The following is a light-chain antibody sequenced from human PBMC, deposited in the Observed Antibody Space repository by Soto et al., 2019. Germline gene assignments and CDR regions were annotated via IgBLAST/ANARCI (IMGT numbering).Light chain of an antibody. V-gene: IGKV3-11*01. CDR2: DAS. Sequence: EIVLTQSAATVSLSPGERATLSCRASQSVSSYLAWYQQKPGQAPRLLIYDASNRATGIPARFSGSGSGTDFTLTISSLEPEDFAVYYCQQRSNWLITFGQGTRLEIK. J-gene: IGKJ5*01. CDR1: QSVSSY. CDR3: QQRSNWLIT.